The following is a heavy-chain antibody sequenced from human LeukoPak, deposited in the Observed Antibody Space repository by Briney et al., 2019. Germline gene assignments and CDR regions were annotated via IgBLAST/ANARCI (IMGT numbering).Heavy chain of an antibody. Sequence: SQTLSLTCTVSGGSISSGSYYWSWIRQPAGKGLEWIGRIYSSGSTNYNPSLKSRVTMSVDTSKNQFSLKLSSVTAADTAVYYCARGTAAAGIFDYWGQGTLVTVSS. J-gene: IGHJ4*02. CDR3: ARGTAAAGIFDY. CDR1: GGSISSGSYY. CDR2: IYSSGST. V-gene: IGHV4-61*02. D-gene: IGHD6-13*01.